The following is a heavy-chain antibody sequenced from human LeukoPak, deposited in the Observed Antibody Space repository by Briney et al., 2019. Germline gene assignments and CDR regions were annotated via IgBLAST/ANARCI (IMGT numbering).Heavy chain of an antibody. CDR1: GFTFSNYA. V-gene: IGHV3-33*01. CDR3: ARNRGGGSGYSDY. CDR2: IWYDGSND. Sequence: PGRSLRLSCEASGFTFSNYAMHWVRQAPGKGLEWVAVIWYDGSNDYYGNSVKGRFTISRDNSKKTLYLQMNSLRAEDTAMYYCARNRGGGSGYSDYWGQGTLVTVSS. J-gene: IGHJ4*02. D-gene: IGHD3-22*01.